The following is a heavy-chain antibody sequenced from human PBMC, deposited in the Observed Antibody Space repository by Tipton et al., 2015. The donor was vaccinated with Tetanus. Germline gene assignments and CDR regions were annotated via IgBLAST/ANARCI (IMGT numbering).Heavy chain of an antibody. V-gene: IGHV4-59*01. CDR2: IYYTGCT. CDR3: ARSKLLWFGESLSGFDS. D-gene: IGHD3-10*01. J-gene: IGHJ4*02. Sequence: TLSLTCTVSGDSISSYYWSWIRQPLGKGLEWIGYIYYTGCTNYNPSLKSGVTISLDTSKTQFSLRLTSVTAADTAVYYCARSKLLWFGESLSGFDSWGQGPLVTVS. CDR1: GDSISSYY.